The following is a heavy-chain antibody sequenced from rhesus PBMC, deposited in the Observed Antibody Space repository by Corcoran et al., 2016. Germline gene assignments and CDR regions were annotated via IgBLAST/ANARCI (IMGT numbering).Heavy chain of an antibody. CDR2: IYGSSTST. Sequence: QVQLQESGPGVVKPSETLSLTCAVSGGSISDSYRWSWLRQPPGKGLEWMGYIYGSSTSTNYNPSLKSRVTSSKDTSKNQFSLKLSSVTAADTAVYYCASKYYEDDYGYYYSGFDYWGQGVLVTVSS. V-gene: IGHV4S10*01. J-gene: IGHJ4*01. CDR1: GGSISDSYR. D-gene: IGHD3-9*01. CDR3: ASKYYEDDYGYYYSGFDY.